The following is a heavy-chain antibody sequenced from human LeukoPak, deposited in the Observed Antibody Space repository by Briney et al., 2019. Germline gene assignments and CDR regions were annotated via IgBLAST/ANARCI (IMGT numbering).Heavy chain of an antibody. J-gene: IGHJ5*02. CDR1: GLTFSSYA. V-gene: IGHV3-23*01. Sequence: PGGSLRLSCAASGLTFSSYAMCWVRQAPGKGLEWVSSISGSGGITYYTDSVKGRFTISRDNSKNTLFLQMNSLRAEDTAVYYCAKDSGDTSGNWFDPWGQGTLVTVSS. CDR2: ISGSGGIT. CDR3: AKDSGDTSGNWFDP. D-gene: IGHD6-19*01.